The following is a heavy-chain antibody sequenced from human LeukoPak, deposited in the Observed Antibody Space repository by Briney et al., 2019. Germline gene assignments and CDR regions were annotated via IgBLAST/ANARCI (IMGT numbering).Heavy chain of an antibody. J-gene: IGHJ4*02. Sequence: GGSLRLSCAASGFTFRSYSMNWVRQAPGKGLEWVSYITSGSSPIYYADSVKGRFTISRDNAKNSLYLQMNSLRAEDTAVYYCASLEMATKAYWGQGTLVTVSS. D-gene: IGHD5-24*01. CDR1: GFTFRSYS. V-gene: IGHV3-48*04. CDR3: ASLEMATKAY. CDR2: ITSGSSPI.